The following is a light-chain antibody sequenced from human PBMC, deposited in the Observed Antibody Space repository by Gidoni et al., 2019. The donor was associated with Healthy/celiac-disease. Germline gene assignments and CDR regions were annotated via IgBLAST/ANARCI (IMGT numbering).Light chain of an antibody. Sequence: DIQMTQSPSTLSASVGDRVTITCRASQSISSWLAWYQPKPGKAPKLLIYKASSVESGVPSRFSGSGSGTEFTLTISSLQPDDFATYYCQQYNSYPITFGQXTRLEIK. J-gene: IGKJ5*01. CDR2: KAS. CDR3: QQYNSYPIT. CDR1: QSISSW. V-gene: IGKV1-5*03.